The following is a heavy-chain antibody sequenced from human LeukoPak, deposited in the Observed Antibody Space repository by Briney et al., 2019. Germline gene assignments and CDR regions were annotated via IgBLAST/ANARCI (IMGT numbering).Heavy chain of an antibody. CDR2: IYHSGST. Sequence: SETLSLTCTVSGGSISSYYWSWIRQPPGKGLEWIGSIYHSGSTYYNPSLKSRVTISVDTSKNQFSLKLSSVTAADTAVYYCAREYDSGSYNGWYFDLWGRGTLVTVSS. J-gene: IGHJ2*01. D-gene: IGHD1-26*01. CDR3: AREYDSGSYNGWYFDL. V-gene: IGHV4-59*12. CDR1: GGSISSYY.